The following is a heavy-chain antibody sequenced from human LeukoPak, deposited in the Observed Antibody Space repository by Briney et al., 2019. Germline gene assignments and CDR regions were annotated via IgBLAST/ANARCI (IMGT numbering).Heavy chain of an antibody. V-gene: IGHV5-51*01. D-gene: IGHD3-10*01. CDR2: IYPGDSDT. CDR3: ARHRLGNYYTEFDY. CDR1: GYNFGTYW. J-gene: IGHJ4*02. Sequence: GESLRISCQGSGYNFGTYWVAWVRQMPGKGLEWMGIIYPGDSDTRYSPSFQGQVTISADRSISTAYLQWSSLKASDTAMYYCARHRLGNYYTEFDYWGQGTLVTVSS.